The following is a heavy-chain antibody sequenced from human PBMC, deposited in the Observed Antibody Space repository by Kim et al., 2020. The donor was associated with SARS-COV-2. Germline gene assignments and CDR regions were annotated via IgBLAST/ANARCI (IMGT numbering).Heavy chain of an antibody. CDR3: ARVAAPVDAFDI. Sequence: ASVKVSCKASGYTFTSYYMHWVRQAPGQGLEWMGIINPSGGSTSYAQKFKGRVTMTRDTSTSTVYMELSSLRSEDTAVYYCARVAAPVDAFDIWGQGTMVTVSS. V-gene: IGHV1-46*01. D-gene: IGHD6-25*01. CDR2: INPSGGST. CDR1: GYTFTSYY. J-gene: IGHJ3*02.